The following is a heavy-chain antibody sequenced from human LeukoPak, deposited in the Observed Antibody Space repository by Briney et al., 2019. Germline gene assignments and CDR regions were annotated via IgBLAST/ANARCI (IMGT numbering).Heavy chain of an antibody. Sequence: SETLSLTCTVSGGSISSYYWSWIRQPPGKGLEWIGYIYYSGSTNYNPSLKSRVTISVDTSKNQFSLKLSSVTAADTAVYYCASSEPLVVVITRAFDYWGQGTLVTVSS. J-gene: IGHJ4*02. CDR2: IYYSGST. V-gene: IGHV4-59*01. CDR1: GGSISSYY. CDR3: ASSEPLVVVITRAFDY. D-gene: IGHD3-22*01.